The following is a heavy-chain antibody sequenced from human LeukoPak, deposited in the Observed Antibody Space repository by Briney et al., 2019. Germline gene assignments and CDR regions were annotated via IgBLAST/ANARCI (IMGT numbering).Heavy chain of an antibody. D-gene: IGHD6-13*01. V-gene: IGHV3-74*03. CDR3: TRGHIAASNCFDP. Sequence: GGSLRLSCAASGFTFSSFRMHWVRQAPGEGLVWVSRISSDGRTTTYADSAKGRFTISRDTAKNTLYLQMDSLRAEDTAVYYCTRGHIAASNCFDPWGQGTLVAVSS. CDR2: ISSDGRTT. J-gene: IGHJ5*02. CDR1: GFTFSSFR.